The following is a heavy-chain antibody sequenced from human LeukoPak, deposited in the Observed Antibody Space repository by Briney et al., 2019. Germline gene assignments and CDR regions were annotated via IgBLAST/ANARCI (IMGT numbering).Heavy chain of an antibody. V-gene: IGHV3-30*04. J-gene: IGHJ4*02. CDR2: ISYDGSNK. D-gene: IGHD3-22*01. CDR1: GFTFSSYA. Sequence: GSLRLSCAASGFTFSSYAMHWVRQAPGKGLEWVAVISYDGSNKYYADSVKGRFTISRDSSKNALYLQMNSLRAEDTAVYYCARDRIVVIGGYYFDYWGQGTLVTVSS. CDR3: ARDRIVVIGGYYFDY.